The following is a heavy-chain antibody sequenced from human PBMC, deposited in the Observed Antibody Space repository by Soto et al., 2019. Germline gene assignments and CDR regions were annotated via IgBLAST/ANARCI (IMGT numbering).Heavy chain of an antibody. J-gene: IGHJ5*02. CDR2: ISAYNGNT. Sequence: ASVKVSCKASGYTFTRYGISWVRQAPGQGLEWMGWISAYNGNTNYAQKLQGRVTMTTDTSTSTAYMELRSLRSDDTAVYYCARVSLTVTTDNWFDPWGQGTLVTVSS. CDR1: GYTFTRYG. CDR3: ARVSLTVTTDNWFDP. D-gene: IGHD4-4*01. V-gene: IGHV1-18*01.